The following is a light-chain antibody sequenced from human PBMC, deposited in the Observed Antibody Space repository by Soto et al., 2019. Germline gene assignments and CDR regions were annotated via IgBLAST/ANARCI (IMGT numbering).Light chain of an antibody. CDR2: DVS. Sequence: QSALTQPASVSGSPGQSITISCTGTNSDVGGYNFVSWYQHHPGKAPKLMIYDVSNRPSGVSNRFSGSKSGNTASLTISGLQAEDEADYYCSSYTSSSTRVVFGGGTKVTVL. CDR3: SSYTSSSTRVV. CDR1: NSDVGGYNF. V-gene: IGLV2-14*03. J-gene: IGLJ2*01.